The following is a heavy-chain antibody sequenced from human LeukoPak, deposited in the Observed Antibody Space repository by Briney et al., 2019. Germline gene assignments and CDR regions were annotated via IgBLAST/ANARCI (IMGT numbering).Heavy chain of an antibody. V-gene: IGHV1-2*02. D-gene: IGHD3-22*01. Sequence: ASVKVSCKASGYTFTGYYMHWVRQAPGQGLEWMGWINPNSGGTNYAQKFQGRVTMTRDTSISTAYMELSRLRSDDTAVYYCASSYHDSSGYPYYFDYWGQGTLVTVSS. CDR2: INPNSGGT. J-gene: IGHJ4*02. CDR1: GYTFTGYY. CDR3: ASSYHDSSGYPYYFDY.